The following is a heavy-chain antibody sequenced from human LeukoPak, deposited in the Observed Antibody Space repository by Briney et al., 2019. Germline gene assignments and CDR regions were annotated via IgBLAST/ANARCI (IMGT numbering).Heavy chain of an antibody. D-gene: IGHD4-17*01. J-gene: IGHJ4*02. CDR1: GGSISSSTYY. CDR3: ARQVDYGDYVDY. CDR2: IYYSGST. Sequence: PSETLSLTCIVSGGSISSSTYYWGWIRQPPGKGLEWIGSIYYSGSTYYNPSLKSRVTISVDTSKNQFSLKLSSVTAADTAVYYCARQVDYGDYVDYWGQGTLVTVSS. V-gene: IGHV4-39*01.